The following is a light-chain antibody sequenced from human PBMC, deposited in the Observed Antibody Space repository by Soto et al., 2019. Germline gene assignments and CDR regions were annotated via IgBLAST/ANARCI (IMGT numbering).Light chain of an antibody. J-gene: IGKJ1*01. CDR2: GAS. V-gene: IGKV3-15*01. CDR1: RSVRTN. Sequence: EIVMTQYPDTLSVSPGETVTLSCRASRSVRTNLAWYQHKPGQSPRLLIYGASNRATGFPARFSGSGSGTEFTLTISSLQSEDFVVYYCQQYNDNWPTFGQGTKVDIK. CDR3: QQYNDNWPT.